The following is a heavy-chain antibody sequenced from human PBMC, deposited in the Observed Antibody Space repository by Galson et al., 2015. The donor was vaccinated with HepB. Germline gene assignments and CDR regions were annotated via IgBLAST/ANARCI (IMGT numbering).Heavy chain of an antibody. CDR1: GYTFTTYH. Sequence: SVKVSCKASGYTFTTYHMHWVRQAPGQGLEWMGIINPSGGSTSYAQKFQGRVTMTRDTSTRTVYMELSSLRCGDTGVFYGARGGWGAGAQDYWGQGTLVTVSS. V-gene: IGHV1-46*01. CDR3: ARGGWGAGAQDY. J-gene: IGHJ4*02. CDR2: INPSGGST. D-gene: IGHD3-16*01.